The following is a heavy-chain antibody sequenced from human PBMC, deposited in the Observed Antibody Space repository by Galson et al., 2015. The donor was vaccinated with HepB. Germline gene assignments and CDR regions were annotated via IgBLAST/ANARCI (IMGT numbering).Heavy chain of an antibody. CDR3: ARTTTRDASDWPYFDY. V-gene: IGHV3-33*01. Sequence: SLRLSCAASGFIFSTYGMHWVRQAPGKGLEWVAVMWYDGSKESYADSVKGRFTISRDNSKSMVYLQMNSLRPEDTALYYCARTTTRDASDWPYFDYWGQGIPVTVSS. CDR1: GFIFSTYG. CDR2: MWYDGSKE. D-gene: IGHD6-19*01. J-gene: IGHJ4*02.